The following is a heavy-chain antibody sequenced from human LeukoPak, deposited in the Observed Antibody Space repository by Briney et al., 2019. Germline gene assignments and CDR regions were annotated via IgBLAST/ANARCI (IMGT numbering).Heavy chain of an antibody. J-gene: IGHJ1*01. D-gene: IGHD3-22*01. CDR1: GFTFSSYA. CDR3: AKGGYYDSSGYYGEH. CDR2: ISGGGGST. V-gene: IGHV3-23*01. Sequence: PGGSLRLSCAASGFTFSSYAMSWVRQAPGKGLEWVSAISGGGGSTYYADSVKGRFTISRDNSKNTLYLQMNSLRAEDTAVYYCAKGGYYDSSGYYGEHWGQGTLVTVSS.